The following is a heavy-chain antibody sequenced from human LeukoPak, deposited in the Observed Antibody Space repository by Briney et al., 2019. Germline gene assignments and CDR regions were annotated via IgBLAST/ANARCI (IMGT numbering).Heavy chain of an antibody. Sequence: ASVKVSCKASGYTFTDYYIHWVRQAPGQGLEWMGWINPNGGGTNYAQNFQGRVTMTRDTSITTTYMELRSLRSDDTAVYYCAKSMSGGLGFFRSWGQGTLVTVSS. CDR1: GYTFTDYY. D-gene: IGHD2-15*01. CDR2: INPNGGGT. V-gene: IGHV1-2*02. CDR3: AKSMSGGLGFFRS. J-gene: IGHJ5*02.